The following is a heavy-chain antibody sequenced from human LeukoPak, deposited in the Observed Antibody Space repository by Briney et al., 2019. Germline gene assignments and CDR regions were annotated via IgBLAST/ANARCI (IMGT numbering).Heavy chain of an antibody. V-gene: IGHV4-4*07. D-gene: IGHD2-2*01. CDR3: ARDRLLYHCSSTSCYSEDYFDY. J-gene: IGHJ4*02. CDR2: IYTSGST. Sequence: SETLSLTCTVSGGSISSYYWSRIRQPAGKGLEWIGRIYTSGSTNYNPSLKSRVTMSVDTSKNQFSLKLSSVTAADTAVYYCARDRLLYHCSSTSCYSEDYFDYWGQGTLVTASS. CDR1: GGSISSYY.